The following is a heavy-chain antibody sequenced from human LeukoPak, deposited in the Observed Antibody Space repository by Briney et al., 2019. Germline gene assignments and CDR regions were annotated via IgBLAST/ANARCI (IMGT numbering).Heavy chain of an antibody. Sequence: TGGSLRLSCAASGFTFSSYWMHWVRQAPGKGLVWVSRIDSDGNITSYADSVKGLFTISRDTAKNTLYLQMNSLRAEDTAVYYCARISYDSSGYYDYWGQGTLVTVSS. D-gene: IGHD3-22*01. CDR1: GFTFSSYW. CDR2: IDSDGNIT. J-gene: IGHJ4*02. CDR3: ARISYDSSGYYDY. V-gene: IGHV3-74*01.